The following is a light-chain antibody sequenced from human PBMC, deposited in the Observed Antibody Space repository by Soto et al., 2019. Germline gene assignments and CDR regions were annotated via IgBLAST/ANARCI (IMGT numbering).Light chain of an antibody. Sequence: QSALTQPASRSGSPGQAIPHSCAGTKRDVGAYKYVSWYQHYPGEAPKVMIYDVTQRPSGVPHRFSGTKSGNTASLTISGLQAEDEADYYCCSYAGSYTWVFGSGTKVTVL. J-gene: IGLJ1*01. CDR3: CSYAGSYTWV. CDR1: KRDVGAYKY. CDR2: DVT. V-gene: IGLV2-11*01.